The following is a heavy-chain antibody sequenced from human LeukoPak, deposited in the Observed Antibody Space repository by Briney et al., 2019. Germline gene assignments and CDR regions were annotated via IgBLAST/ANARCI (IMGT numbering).Heavy chain of an antibody. J-gene: IGHJ5*02. V-gene: IGHV1-2*02. D-gene: IGHD2-2*01. CDR2: INPNSGGT. Sequence: ASVKVSCKASGYTFTGYYMHWVRQAPGQGLEWMGWINPNSGGTNYAQKFQGRVTMTRDTSISTAYMELSRLRSDDTAVYYCARESSTSSINWFDPWGQGTLVTVSS. CDR3: ARESSTSSINWFDP. CDR1: GYTFTGYY.